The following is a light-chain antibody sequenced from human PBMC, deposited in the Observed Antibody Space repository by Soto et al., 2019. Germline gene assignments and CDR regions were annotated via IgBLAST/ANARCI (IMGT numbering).Light chain of an antibody. J-gene: IGKJ1*01. V-gene: IGKV1-39*01. Sequence: DIQMTQSPSSLSASVGDRVTISCRASQTINTYVNWYLQKPGKAPKLLIYAASSLHSGVPSRFSGSGSGTYFTLTISSLQPEDFATYYCQHGYSTPRTFGQGTKVEIK. CDR1: QTINTY. CDR3: QHGYSTPRT. CDR2: AAS.